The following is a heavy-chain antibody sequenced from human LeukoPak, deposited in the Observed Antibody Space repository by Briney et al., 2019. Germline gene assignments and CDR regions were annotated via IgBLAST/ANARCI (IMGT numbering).Heavy chain of an antibody. CDR2: INAGNGNT. CDR1: GYTFTSYA. CDR3: ARDLQQLPTHMYYYYGMDV. J-gene: IGHJ6*02. D-gene: IGHD6-13*01. Sequence: ASVKVSCKASGYTFTSYAMHWVRQAPGQRLEWMGWINAGNGNTKYSQEFQGRVTITRDTSASTAYMELSSLRSEDTAVYYCARDLQQLPTHMYYYYGMDVWGQGTTVTVSS. V-gene: IGHV1-3*01.